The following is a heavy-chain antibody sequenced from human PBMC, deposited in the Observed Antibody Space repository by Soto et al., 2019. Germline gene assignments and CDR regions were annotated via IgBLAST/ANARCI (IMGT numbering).Heavy chain of an antibody. CDR1: GFTFSSYD. J-gene: IGHJ6*02. Sequence: GGSLRLSCAASGFTFSSYDMHWVRQATGKGLEWVSAIGTAGDTYYPGSVKGRFTISRENAKNSLYLQMNSLRAEDTAVYYCARGGKTYGERTHYYYYYGMDVWGQGTTVTVSS. CDR2: IGTAGDT. V-gene: IGHV3-13*01. CDR3: ARGGKTYGERTHYYYYYGMDV. D-gene: IGHD4-17*01.